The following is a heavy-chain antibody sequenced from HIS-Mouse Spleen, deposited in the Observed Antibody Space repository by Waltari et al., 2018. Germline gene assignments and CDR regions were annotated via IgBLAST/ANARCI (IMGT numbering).Heavy chain of an antibody. CDR3: ARGGYCTNGVCYAFDI. CDR1: GGSFSGYY. Sequence: QVQLQQWGAGLLKPSETLSLTCAVYGGSFSGYYWSWIRQPPGKGLEWIGEINHSGSTNYNPSLKSRVTISVETSKNQFSLKLSSVTAADTAVYYCARGGYCTNGVCYAFDIWGQGTMVTVSS. J-gene: IGHJ3*02. D-gene: IGHD2-8*01. V-gene: IGHV4-34*01. CDR2: INHSGST.